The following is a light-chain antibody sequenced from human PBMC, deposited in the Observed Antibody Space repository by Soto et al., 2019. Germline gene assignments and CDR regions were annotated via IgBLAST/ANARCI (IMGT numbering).Light chain of an antibody. CDR3: QQYPAAPLT. CDR2: GTS. V-gene: IGKV3-20*01. CDR1: QNLGASY. Sequence: EIVLTQSPGTLSLSLGERASLSCRTSQNLGASYLSWYQQKRRQPPRLLVFGTSRQATGVPDRFTGSGSGTDFTLTISRLEPEDVAVYYCQQYPAAPLTFGGGTRVEIK. J-gene: IGKJ4*01.